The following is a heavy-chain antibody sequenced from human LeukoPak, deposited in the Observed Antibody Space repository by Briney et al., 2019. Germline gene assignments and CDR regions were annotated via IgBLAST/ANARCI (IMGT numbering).Heavy chain of an antibody. V-gene: IGHV4-30-2*01. J-gene: IGHJ4*02. D-gene: IGHD2-15*01. CDR3: ARGSLGYCSGGSCYLAYYFDY. Sequence: SQTLSLTCAVSGGSISSGGYSCSWIRQPPGKGLEWIGYIYHSGSTYYNPSLKSRVTISVDRSKNQFSLKLSSVTAADTTVYYCARGSLGYCSGGSCYLAYYFDYWGQGTLVTVSS. CDR1: GGSISSGGYS. CDR2: IYHSGST.